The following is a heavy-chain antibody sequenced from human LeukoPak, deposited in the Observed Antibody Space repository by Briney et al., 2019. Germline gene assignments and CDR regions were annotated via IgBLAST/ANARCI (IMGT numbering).Heavy chain of an antibody. V-gene: IGHV3-48*04. CDR3: VRLRLDAFDI. D-gene: IGHD3-16*01. Sequence: PGGSLRLSCAASGFTFSSYSMNWVRQAPGKGLEWVSYISSSGSTIYYGDSVKGRFTISRDNAKNSLYLQMNSLRAEDTAVYYCVRLRLDAFDIWGQGTTVTVSS. J-gene: IGHJ3*02. CDR2: ISSSGSTI. CDR1: GFTFSSYS.